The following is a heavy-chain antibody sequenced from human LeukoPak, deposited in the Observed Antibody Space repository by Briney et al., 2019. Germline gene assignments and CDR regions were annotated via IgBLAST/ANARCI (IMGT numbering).Heavy chain of an antibody. D-gene: IGHD1-26*01. J-gene: IGHJ3*02. CDR2: INSSGGST. CDR1: GYIFASYY. V-gene: IGHV1-46*03. CDR3: ARDRVDSGSYAGDFAFDI. Sequence: ASVKVSCKASGYIFASYYMHWVRQARSQGLEWMGIINSSGGSTSYAQKFQGRVTMTRVTSTSTVYMELSSLRSEDTAVYCCARDRVDSGSYAGDFAFDIWGQGTMVSVSS.